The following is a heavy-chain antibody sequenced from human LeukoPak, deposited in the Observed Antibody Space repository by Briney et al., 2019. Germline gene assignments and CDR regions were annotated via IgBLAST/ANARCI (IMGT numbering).Heavy chain of an antibody. CDR1: SGSISSGDYY. Sequence: SETLSLTCTVSSGSISSGDYYWSWIRQPPGKGLEWIGYIYYSGSTYYNPSLKSRVTISVDTSKNQFSLKLSSVTAADTAVYYCARAWTTVTTVDYWGQGTLVTVSS. CDR3: ARAWTTVTTVDY. CDR2: IYYSGST. J-gene: IGHJ4*02. D-gene: IGHD4-17*01. V-gene: IGHV4-30-4*08.